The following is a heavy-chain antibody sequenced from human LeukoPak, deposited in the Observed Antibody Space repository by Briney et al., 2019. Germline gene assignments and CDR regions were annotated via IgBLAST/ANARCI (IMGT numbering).Heavy chain of an antibody. CDR2: ISYDGSNK. CDR3: AGAAPGYCSSTSCLGTFDT. J-gene: IGHJ3*02. Sequence: GRSLRLSCAASGFTFSNYAMHWVRQAPGKGLEWVAVISYDGSNKYFADSVKGRFTISRDNSKNTLYLQMNSLRTEDTAVYYCAGAAPGYCSSTSCLGTFDTWGQGTMVTVSS. D-gene: IGHD2-2*01. CDR1: GFTFSNYA. V-gene: IGHV3-30-3*01.